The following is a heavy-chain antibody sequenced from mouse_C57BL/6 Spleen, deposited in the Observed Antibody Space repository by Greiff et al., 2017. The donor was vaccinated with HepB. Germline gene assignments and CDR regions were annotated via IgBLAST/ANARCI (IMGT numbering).Heavy chain of an antibody. J-gene: IGHJ3*01. CDR2: IWGVGST. V-gene: IGHV2-6*01. CDR3: AGRDYGGAWFAY. CDR1: GFSLTSYG. D-gene: IGHD2-4*01. Sequence: QVQLKESGPGLVAPSQSLSITCTVSGFSLTSYGVDWVRQSPGKGLEWLGVIWGVGSTNYNSALKSRLSISKDNSKSQVFLKMSSLQTDDTSMYYCAGRDYGGAWFAYWGQGTLVTVSA.